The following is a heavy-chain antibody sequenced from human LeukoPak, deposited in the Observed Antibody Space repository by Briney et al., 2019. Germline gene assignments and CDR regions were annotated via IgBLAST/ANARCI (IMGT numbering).Heavy chain of an antibody. CDR1: GFTFSSYW. J-gene: IGHJ4*02. CDR2: INTDGSHT. CDR3: ATDYYGPDY. V-gene: IGHV3-74*01. Sequence: GGSLRLSCAASGFTFSSYWMNWVRQAPGKGLVWVSRINTDGSHTSHADSVKGRITISRDNAKNTLYLLMNSLRAEDTAVYYCATDYYGPDYWGQGTLATVSS. D-gene: IGHD3-10*01.